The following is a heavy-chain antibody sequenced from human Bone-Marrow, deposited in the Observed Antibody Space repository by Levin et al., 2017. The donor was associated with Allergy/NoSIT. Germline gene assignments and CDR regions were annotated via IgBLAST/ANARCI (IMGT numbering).Heavy chain of an antibody. CDR1: GYTFTSYD. CDR3: ARTFLTGSYTARIPYYYYDGMDV. V-gene: IGHV1-8*01. J-gene: IGHJ6*02. CDR2: MNPNSGNT. D-gene: IGHD5-18*01. Sequence: ASVKVSCKASGYTFTSYDINWVRQATGQGLEWMGWMNPNSGNTGYAQKFQGRVTMTRNTSISTAYMELSSLRSEDTAVYYCARTFLTGSYTARIPYYYYDGMDVWGQGTTVTVSS.